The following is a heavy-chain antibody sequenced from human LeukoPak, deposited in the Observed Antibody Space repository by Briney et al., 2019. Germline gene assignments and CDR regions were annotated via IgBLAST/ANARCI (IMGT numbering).Heavy chain of an antibody. CDR3: ARYDSSGYYLHAFDI. CDR1: GGSISSGDYY. CDR2: IYYSGST. V-gene: IGHV4-30-4*01. D-gene: IGHD3-22*01. J-gene: IGHJ3*02. Sequence: PSETLSLTCTVSGGSISSGDYYWSWIRQPPGKGLEWIGCIYYSGSTYYNPSLKSRVTISVDTSKNQFSLKLSSVTAADTAVYYCARYDSSGYYLHAFDIWGQGTMVTVSS.